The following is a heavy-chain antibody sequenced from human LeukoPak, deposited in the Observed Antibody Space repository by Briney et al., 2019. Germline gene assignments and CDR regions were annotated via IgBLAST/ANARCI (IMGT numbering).Heavy chain of an antibody. Sequence: PGGSLRLSCTASGFTFNSYSMNWVRQAPGKGLEWVAFIRYDGSNKYYADSVKGRFTISRDNSKNTLYLQMNSLRAEDTAVYYCAREVLTQAIYSGYNAFEIWGQGTMVTVSS. CDR3: AREVLTQAIYSGYNAFEI. V-gene: IGHV3-30*02. J-gene: IGHJ3*02. CDR1: GFTFNSYS. CDR2: IRYDGSNK. D-gene: IGHD5-12*01.